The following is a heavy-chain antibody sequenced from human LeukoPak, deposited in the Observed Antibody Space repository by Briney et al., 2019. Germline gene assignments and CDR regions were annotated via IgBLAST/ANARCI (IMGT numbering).Heavy chain of an antibody. J-gene: IGHJ3*02. Sequence: GGSLRLSCAASGFTFSTYAVHWVRQAPGKGLEYVSAITNNGGIAYYAKSVKGRFTISRDNSKNTLYLQMGSLRAEDMAVYYCAMVGRGDAFDIWGHGTMVTVSS. CDR3: AMVGRGDAFDI. V-gene: IGHV3-64*01. D-gene: IGHD1-26*01. CDR2: ITNNGGIA. CDR1: GFTFSTYA.